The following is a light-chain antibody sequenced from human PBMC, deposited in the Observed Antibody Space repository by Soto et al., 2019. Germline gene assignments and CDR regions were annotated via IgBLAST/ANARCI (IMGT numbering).Light chain of an antibody. V-gene: IGLV2-23*01. CDR2: EGS. CDR3: CSFAGSSTVV. CDR1: SSDVGSYNL. Sequence: QSVLTQPASVSGSPGQSITLSGTGTSSDVGSYNLVSWYQQHPTKAPKLLIFEGSKRPSGVSNRFSGSKSGNTASLTISGLQAVDEADYYCCSFAGSSTVVFGGGTKLTVL. J-gene: IGLJ2*01.